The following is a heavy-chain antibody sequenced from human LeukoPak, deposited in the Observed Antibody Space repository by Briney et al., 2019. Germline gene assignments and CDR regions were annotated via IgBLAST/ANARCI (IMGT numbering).Heavy chain of an antibody. CDR2: IKQDGSGK. J-gene: IGHJ4*02. D-gene: IGHD6-13*01. CDR1: GFTFSSYW. Sequence: GGSLRLSCAASGFTFSSYWMSWVRQAPGKGLEWVANIKQDGSGKYYVDSVKGRFTISRDNAKNSLYLQLNSLRVEDTAVYYCKSGGAAPGSFDNWGQGTLVTVSP. V-gene: IGHV3-7*01. CDR3: KSGGAAPGSFDN.